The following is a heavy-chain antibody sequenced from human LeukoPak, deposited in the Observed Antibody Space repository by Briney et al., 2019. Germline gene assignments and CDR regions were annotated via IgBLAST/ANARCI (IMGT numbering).Heavy chain of an antibody. D-gene: IGHD2-2*02. CDR3: ARDFSLYCSSTSCYNPYYYYGMDV. Sequence: ASVKVSCKASGYTFTSYGISWVRQAPGQGLEWMGWISAYNGNTNYAQKLQGRVTMTTDTSTSTAYMELRSLRSDDTAVYYCARDFSLYCSSTSCYNPYYYYGMDVWGQGTTVTASS. CDR1: GYTFTSYG. J-gene: IGHJ6*02. CDR2: ISAYNGNT. V-gene: IGHV1-18*01.